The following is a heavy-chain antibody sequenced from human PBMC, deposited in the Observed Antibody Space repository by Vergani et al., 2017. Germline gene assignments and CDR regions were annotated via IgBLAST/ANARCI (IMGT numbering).Heavy chain of an antibody. CDR2: ISYDGTQK. J-gene: IGHJ1*01. CDR1: GFTSSYYG. V-gene: IGHV3-30*03. CDR3: ATKSCGTPGCQIGYFME. D-gene: IGHD1-1*01. Sequence: QVHLVESGGGVVQPGRSLRLSCVVSGFTSSYYGMHWVRQAPGKGLCWVAVISYDGTQKYYADSVKCRFTISRDNSKSTLYLQMNSLRTEDTAVYYCATKSCGTPGCQIGYFMEWGQGTLVTVSS.